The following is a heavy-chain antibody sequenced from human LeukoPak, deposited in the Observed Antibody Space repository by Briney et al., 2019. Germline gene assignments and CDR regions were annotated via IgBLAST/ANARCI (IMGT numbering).Heavy chain of an antibody. D-gene: IGHD3-10*01. J-gene: IGHJ4*02. Sequence: GGSLRLSCAAPGFTFITYDMHWVRQAPGKGLEWVASIRYDGSNTYYADSVKGRFTISRDNSKNTLYLQMSSLRADDTALYYCAKDYYYGSGSPYYWGQGTLVTVSS. CDR1: GFTFITYD. CDR3: AKDYYYGSGSPYY. V-gene: IGHV3-30*02. CDR2: IRYDGSNT.